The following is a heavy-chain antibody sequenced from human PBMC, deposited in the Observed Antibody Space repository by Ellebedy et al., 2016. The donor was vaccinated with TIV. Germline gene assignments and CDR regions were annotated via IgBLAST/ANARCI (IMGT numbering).Heavy chain of an antibody. V-gene: IGHV3-23*01. D-gene: IGHD2-2*01. Sequence: GESLKIPCAASGFTFSNYALSWVRQAPGKGLEWVSHISGSGLSTYYADSVKGRFTISRDNSKNTVYLQMSSLRAEDTALYYCAKGRLVPFEGWFDPWGQGTLVTVSS. CDR1: GFTFSNYA. CDR3: AKGRLVPFEGWFDP. J-gene: IGHJ5*02. CDR2: ISGSGLST.